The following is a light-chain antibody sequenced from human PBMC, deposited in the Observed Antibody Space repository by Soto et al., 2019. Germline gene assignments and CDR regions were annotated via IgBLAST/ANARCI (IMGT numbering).Light chain of an antibody. CDR1: QSISSY. Sequence: DIQMTQSPSSLSASVGDRVTITCRASQSISSYLYWYQQKPGKAPKLLIYAASGLQSGVPSRFSGSGSGTDFTVTISSLQPGDFATYYCQQGYSTPLTFGQWTKVESK. V-gene: IGKV1-39*01. CDR2: AAS. CDR3: QQGYSTPLT. J-gene: IGKJ1*01.